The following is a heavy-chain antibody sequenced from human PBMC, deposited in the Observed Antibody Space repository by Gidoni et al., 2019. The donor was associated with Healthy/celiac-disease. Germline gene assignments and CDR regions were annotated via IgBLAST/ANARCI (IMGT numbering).Heavy chain of an antibody. V-gene: IGHV3-74*01. CDR2: INSDGSST. D-gene: IGHD6-19*01. J-gene: IGHJ6*02. CDR3: AREGGYSSGWYYYYGMDV. CDR1: GFTFSSYW. Sequence: EVQLVESGGGLVQPGGSLRLSCAASGFTFSSYWMHWVRQAPGKGLVWVSRINSDGSSTSYADSVKGRFTISRDNAKNTLYLQMNSLRAEDTAVYYCAREGGYSSGWYYYYGMDVWGQGTTVTVSS.